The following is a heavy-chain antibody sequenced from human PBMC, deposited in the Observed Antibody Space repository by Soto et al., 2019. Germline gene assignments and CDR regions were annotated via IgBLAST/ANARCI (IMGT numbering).Heavy chain of an antibody. V-gene: IGHV3-66*01. J-gene: IGHJ6*03. CDR2: IYSGGST. CDR1: GFTVSSNY. Sequence: EVQLVESGGGLVQPGGSLRLSCAASGFTVSSNYMNWVRQAPGKGLEWVSVIYSGGSTYYADSVKGRFTISRDNSKNTLYLQMNSLRAEDTAVYYCARGDYYYYYMDVWGKGTTVTVSS. CDR3: ARGDYYYYYMDV.